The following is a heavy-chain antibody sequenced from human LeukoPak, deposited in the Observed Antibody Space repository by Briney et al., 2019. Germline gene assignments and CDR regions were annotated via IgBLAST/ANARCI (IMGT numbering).Heavy chain of an antibody. CDR3: AKTASSNAIDM. D-gene: IGHD5-18*01. Sequence: GGSLRLSCAASGFTFSSYGMHWVRQAPGKGLEWVAFIRNDGSKEYYVDSVKGRFTNSRDNSKNRLHLQMNSLRAEDTAVYYCAKTASSNAIDMWGQGTMVTVSS. CDR2: IRNDGSKE. V-gene: IGHV3-30*02. CDR1: GFTFSSYG. J-gene: IGHJ3*02.